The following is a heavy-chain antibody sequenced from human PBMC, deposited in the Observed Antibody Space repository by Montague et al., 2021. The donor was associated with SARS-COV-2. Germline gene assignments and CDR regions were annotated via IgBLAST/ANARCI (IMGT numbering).Heavy chain of an antibody. Sequence: SETLSLTCTVSGGSISSSSYYWGWIRQPPGKGLEWIGSIYYSGSTYYNPSLKSRVTISVDTSKNQFSLKLSSVTAADTAVYYCARHGKTRIAMIVVVIGYLDYWGQGTRVTVSS. CDR2: IYYSGST. CDR3: ARHGKTRIAMIVVVIGYLDY. D-gene: IGHD3-22*01. V-gene: IGHV4-39*01. J-gene: IGHJ4*02. CDR1: GGSISSSSYY.